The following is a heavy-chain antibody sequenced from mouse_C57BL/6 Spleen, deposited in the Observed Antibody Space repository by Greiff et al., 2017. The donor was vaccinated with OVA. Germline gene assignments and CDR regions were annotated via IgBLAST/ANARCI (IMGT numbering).Heavy chain of an antibody. Sequence: EVQRVESGAELVKPGASVKLSCTASGFNITDYYMPWVKQRTEQGLEWIGRIDPEDGETKYAPKFKGKATITTDTSSNTAYLQLSSLASEDTDVDYCASSGGNGGDYWGQGTTLTVSS. CDR1: GFNITDYY. V-gene: IGHV14-2*01. CDR2: IDPEDGET. J-gene: IGHJ2*01. D-gene: IGHD2-1*01. CDR3: ASSGGNGGDY.